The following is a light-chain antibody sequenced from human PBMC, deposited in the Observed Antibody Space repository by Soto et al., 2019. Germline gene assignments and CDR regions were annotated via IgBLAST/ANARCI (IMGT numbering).Light chain of an antibody. V-gene: IGKV1-5*01. J-gene: IGKJ1*01. Sequence: DIQMTQSPSTLSASVGDTFTITCRASQTISSWLAWYQQKPGKAPRLLIYTASTLESGVPSRFSASGSGTEFTLTISSLQPDDFATYYCQHYNSYSEAVGQGTKVDIK. CDR1: QTISSW. CDR2: TAS. CDR3: QHYNSYSEA.